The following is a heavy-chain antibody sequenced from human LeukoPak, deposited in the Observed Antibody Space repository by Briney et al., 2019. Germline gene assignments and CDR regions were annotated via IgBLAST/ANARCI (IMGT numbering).Heavy chain of an antibody. CDR3: ATTSDIVVVPAAKYYYYYYYMDV. J-gene: IGHJ6*03. D-gene: IGHD2-2*01. Sequence: ASVKVSCKASGYTFTGYYMHWVRQAPGQGLEWMGWINPNSGDTDYAQKFQGRVTMTRDTSISTAYMELSRLRSDDTAVYYCATTSDIVVVPAAKYYYYYYYMDVWGRGTTVTVSS. CDR1: GYTFTGYY. V-gene: IGHV1-2*02. CDR2: INPNSGDT.